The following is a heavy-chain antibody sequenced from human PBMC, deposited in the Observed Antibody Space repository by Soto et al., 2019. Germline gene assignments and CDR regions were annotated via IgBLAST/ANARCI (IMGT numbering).Heavy chain of an antibody. Sequence: QLQLVQSGPEVKKPGASVKVSCKASGYPFTTYGVTWVRQAPGQGLEWMGWINAYNGNTNYAQKLKGRVTMTTDTSRSTAYSEPRSPRSDETAGYYCARMGDVPYYYYGMDVWGQGTTVTVSS. V-gene: IGHV1-18*01. J-gene: IGHJ6*02. CDR2: INAYNGNT. D-gene: IGHD3-16*01. CDR3: ARMGDVPYYYYGMDV. CDR1: GYPFTTYG.